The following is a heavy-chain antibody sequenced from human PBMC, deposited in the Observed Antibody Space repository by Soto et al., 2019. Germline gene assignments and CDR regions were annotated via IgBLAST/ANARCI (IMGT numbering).Heavy chain of an antibody. CDR2: IWYDGSIK. D-gene: IGHD3-9*01. V-gene: IGHV3-33*01. CDR1: GFTFSSYG. Sequence: QVQLVESGGGVVQPGRSLRLSCAASGFTFSSYGMHWVRQAPGKGLEWVAVIWYDGSIKYYVDSAKGRFTISRDNSKNTLYLQMNSLRAEDTAVHYCARSVVRYFDSIDYWGQGTLVTVSS. CDR3: ARSVVRYFDSIDY. J-gene: IGHJ4*02.